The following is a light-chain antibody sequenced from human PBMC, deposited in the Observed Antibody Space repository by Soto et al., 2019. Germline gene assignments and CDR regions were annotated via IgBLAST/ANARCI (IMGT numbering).Light chain of an antibody. CDR1: QSISSY. CDR2: DAS. J-gene: IGKJ1*01. Sequence: DIQMAQSPSSLSASIGDRVTITCRASQSISSYLNWYQQKPGKAPELLIYDASTLESGVPSRFSGSGSGTEFTLTINNLQPHDLATYICQQYKSYSTFGRGTKVDI. V-gene: IGKV1-39*01. CDR3: QQYKSYST.